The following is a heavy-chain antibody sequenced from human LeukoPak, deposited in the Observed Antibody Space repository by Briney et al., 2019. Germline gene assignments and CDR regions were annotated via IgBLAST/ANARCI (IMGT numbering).Heavy chain of an antibody. CDR3: ARSYVDTAMADYYYYGMDV. V-gene: IGHV1-2*02. CDR1: GYTFTGYY. D-gene: IGHD5-18*01. Sequence: EASVKVSCKASGYTFTGYYMHWVRQAPGQGLEWMGWINPNSGGTNYAQKFQGRVTMTRDTSISTAYMELSRLRSDDTAVYYCARSYVDTAMADYYYYGMDVWGQGTTVTVSS. CDR2: INPNSGGT. J-gene: IGHJ6*02.